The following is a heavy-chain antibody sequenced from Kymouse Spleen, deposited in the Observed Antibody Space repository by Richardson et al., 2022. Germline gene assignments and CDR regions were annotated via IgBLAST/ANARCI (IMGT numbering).Heavy chain of an antibody. CDR3: ARGPGDTAADY. Sequence: QVQLQQWGAGLLKPSETLSLTCAVYGGSFSGYYWSWIRQPPGKGLEWIGEINHSGSTNYNPSLKSRVTISVDTSKNQFSLKLSSVTAADTAVYYCARGPGDTAADYWGQGTLVTVSS. CDR2: INHSGST. J-gene: IGHJ4*02. D-gene: IGHD5-18,IGHD5-18*01. V-gene: IGHV4-34*01. CDR1: GGSFSGYY.